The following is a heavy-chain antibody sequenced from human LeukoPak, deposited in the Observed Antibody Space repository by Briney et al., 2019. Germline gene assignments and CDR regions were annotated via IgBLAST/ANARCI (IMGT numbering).Heavy chain of an antibody. V-gene: IGHV1-18*01. CDR1: GYTFTSYG. Sequence: ASVKVSCKASGYTFTSYGITWVRQAPGQGLEWMGWISGYNGNTNYAQKLQGRVTMTTDTSTSTAYMELRSLRSDDTAVYYCATHSTRIAVRPSDYYYYMDVWGKGTTVTVSS. J-gene: IGHJ6*03. D-gene: IGHD6-6*01. CDR2: ISGYNGNT. CDR3: ATHSTRIAVRPSDYYYYMDV.